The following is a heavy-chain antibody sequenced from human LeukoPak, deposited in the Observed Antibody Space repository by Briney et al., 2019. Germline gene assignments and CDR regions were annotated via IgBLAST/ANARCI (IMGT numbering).Heavy chain of an antibody. Sequence: ASVKVSCKASGYTFTSYYMHWVRQAPGQGLEWMGIINPSGGSTSYALKFQGRVTMTRDTSTSTVYMELSSLRSEDTAVYYCARERYCSGGSCYSYYYYGMDVWGQGTTVTVSS. CDR1: GYTFTSYY. D-gene: IGHD2-15*01. CDR2: INPSGGST. V-gene: IGHV1-46*01. CDR3: ARERYCSGGSCYSYYYYGMDV. J-gene: IGHJ6*02.